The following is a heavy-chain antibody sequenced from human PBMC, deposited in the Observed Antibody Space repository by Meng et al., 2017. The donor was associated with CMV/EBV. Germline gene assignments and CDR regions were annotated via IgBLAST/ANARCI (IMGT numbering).Heavy chain of an antibody. Sequence: ASVKVSCKASGYTFTSYYMHWVRQAPGQGLEWMGIINPSGGSTSYAQKFQGRVTITRNSSISTAYMELSSLRSEDTAVYYCAREVGDGNDINYYYYYGMDVWGQGTTVTVSS. CDR2: INPSGGST. D-gene: IGHD3-9*01. CDR3: AREVGDGNDINYYYYYGMDV. CDR1: GYTFTSYY. J-gene: IGHJ6*02. V-gene: IGHV1-46*01.